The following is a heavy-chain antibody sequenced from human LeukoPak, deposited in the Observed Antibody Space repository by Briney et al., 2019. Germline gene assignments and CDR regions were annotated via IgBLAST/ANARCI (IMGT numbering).Heavy chain of an antibody. V-gene: IGHV3-15*01. CDR1: GFTFSNAW. D-gene: IGHD6-19*01. CDR2: IKSKTDGGTT. Sequence: GGSLRLSCAASGFTFSNAWMSWVRQAPGKGLEWVGRIKSKTDGGTTDYAAPVKGRFTISRDDSKNTLYLQMNSLKTEDTAVYYCTTDQQWLVPMAYWGQGTLVTVSS. J-gene: IGHJ4*02. CDR3: TTDQQWLVPMAY.